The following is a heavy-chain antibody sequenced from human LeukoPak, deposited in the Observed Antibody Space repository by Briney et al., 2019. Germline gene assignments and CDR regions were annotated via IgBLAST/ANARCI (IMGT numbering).Heavy chain of an antibody. J-gene: IGHJ4*02. CDR1: GGSVSGYY. D-gene: IGHD3-3*01. Sequence: SETLSLTCAVYGGSVSGYYWSWIRQPPGKGLEWIGEISHRGRTHYNPSLKGRVTMSVDTSKNQFALEVDSVTAADTAVYYCASIPIYFLEPIDYWGQGILVTVSS. V-gene: IGHV4-34*01. CDR2: ISHRGRT. CDR3: ASIPIYFLEPIDY.